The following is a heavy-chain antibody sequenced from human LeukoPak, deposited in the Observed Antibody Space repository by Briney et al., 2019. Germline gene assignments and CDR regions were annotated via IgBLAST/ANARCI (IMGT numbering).Heavy chain of an antibody. CDR3: ARPALLTGIEMAGWFDP. D-gene: IGHD5-24*01. CDR1: GFTFSNYG. CDR2: ISYDGSNK. Sequence: GGSLRLSCAASGFTFSNYGMHWVRQAPGKGLEWVSVISYDGSNKYYTDSVKGRFTISRDNSKNTLYLQMNSLRTEDTAVYYCARPALLTGIEMAGWFDPWGQGSLVTVSS. V-gene: IGHV3-30*03. J-gene: IGHJ5*02.